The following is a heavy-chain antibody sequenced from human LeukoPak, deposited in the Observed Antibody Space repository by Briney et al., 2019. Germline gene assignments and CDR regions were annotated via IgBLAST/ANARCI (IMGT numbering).Heavy chain of an antibody. J-gene: IGHJ4*02. CDR3: ARDRTSTWYGGIDY. D-gene: IGHD6-13*01. V-gene: IGHV1-2*02. Sequence: ASVKVSCKASGYTFTGYFMDWVRQAPGQGLECMGWINPNSGDTNYAQKFQGRVTMTRDTSISTAYMELSGLRSDDTAVYYCARDRTSTWYGGIDYWGQGTLVTVSS. CDR1: GYTFTGYF. CDR2: INPNSGDT.